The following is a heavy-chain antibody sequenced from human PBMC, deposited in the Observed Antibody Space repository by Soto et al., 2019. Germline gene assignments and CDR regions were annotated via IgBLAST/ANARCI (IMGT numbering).Heavy chain of an antibody. Sequence: ASVKVSCKTSGFTFTTYYIHWVRQAPGQGLEWMGMIDPSGGSTTYAQKFQGRITMTSDMSTSTVYMESSSLRSEDTAVYYCARVPYDTTGYYAFWGQGNLVTVSS. V-gene: IGHV1-46*01. J-gene: IGHJ4*02. CDR2: IDPSGGST. D-gene: IGHD3-22*01. CDR3: ARVPYDTTGYYAF. CDR1: GFTFTTYY.